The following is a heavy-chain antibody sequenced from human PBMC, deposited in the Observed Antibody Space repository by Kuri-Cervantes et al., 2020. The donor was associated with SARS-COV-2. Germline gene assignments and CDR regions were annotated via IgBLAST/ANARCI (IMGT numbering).Heavy chain of an antibody. Sequence: ESLKISCAVSGYSISSGYYWGWIRQPPGKGLEWIGSIYHSGSTYYNPSLKSRVTISVDTSKNQFSLKLSSVTAADTAVYYCARDGRSVAGPGVDYWGQGTLVTVSS. CDR2: IYHSGST. CDR3: ARDGRSVAGPGVDY. CDR1: GYSISSGYY. V-gene: IGHV4-38-2*02. D-gene: IGHD6-19*01. J-gene: IGHJ4*02.